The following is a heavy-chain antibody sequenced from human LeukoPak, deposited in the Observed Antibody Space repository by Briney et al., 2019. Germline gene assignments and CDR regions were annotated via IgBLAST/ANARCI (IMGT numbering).Heavy chain of an antibody. CDR2: ISGSGGST. J-gene: IGHJ4*02. D-gene: IGHD6-19*01. CDR3: AKDSEAVAGYFDY. CDR1: GVTFSSYA. Sequence: GGSLRLSCAASGVTFSSYAMSWVREAPGEGLEWGSAISGSGGSTYYADSVKGRFTISRDNSKNTLYLQMNSLRAEDTAVYYCAKDSEAVAGYFDYWGQGTLVAVSS. V-gene: IGHV3-23*01.